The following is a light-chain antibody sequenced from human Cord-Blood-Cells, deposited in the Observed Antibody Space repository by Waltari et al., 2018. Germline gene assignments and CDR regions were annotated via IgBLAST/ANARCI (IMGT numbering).Light chain of an antibody. CDR2: WAS. CDR1: KSVLYSSNNKNY. J-gene: IGKJ4*01. Sequence: DIVMTQSPASLPVSLGERATITCKSSKSVLYSSNNKNYLAWYQQKPGQPPKLLIYWASTRESGVPDRFSGSGSGTYFTLTISSLQAEDVAVYYCQQYYSTPLTFGGGTKVEIK. V-gene: IGKV4-1*01. CDR3: QQYYSTPLT.